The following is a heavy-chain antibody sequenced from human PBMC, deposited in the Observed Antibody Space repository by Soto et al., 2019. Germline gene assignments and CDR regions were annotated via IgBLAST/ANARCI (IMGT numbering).Heavy chain of an antibody. CDR1: GGTFSSYA. V-gene: IGHV1-69*13. J-gene: IGHJ6*02. Sequence: ASVKVSCKASGGTFSSYAISWVRQAPGQGLEWMGGIIPIFGTANYAQKFQGRVTITADESTSTAYMELSSLRSEDTAVYYCARGSGSSSPNYYYYGMDVWGQGTTVTVSS. D-gene: IGHD6-6*01. CDR2: IIPIFGTA. CDR3: ARGSGSSSPNYYYYGMDV.